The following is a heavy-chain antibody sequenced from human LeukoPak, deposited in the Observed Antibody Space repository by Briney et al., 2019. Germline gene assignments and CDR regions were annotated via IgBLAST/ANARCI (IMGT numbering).Heavy chain of an antibody. V-gene: IGHV4-34*01. CDR3: ARLRGQWLTYNWFDP. J-gene: IGHJ5*02. Sequence: SETLSLTCAVYGGSFSGYYWSWIRQPPGKGLEWIGEINHSGSTNHNPSLKSRVTISVDTSKNQFSLKLSSVTAADTAVYYCARLRGQWLTYNWFDPWGQGTLVTVSS. CDR1: GGSFSGYY. CDR2: INHSGST. D-gene: IGHD6-19*01.